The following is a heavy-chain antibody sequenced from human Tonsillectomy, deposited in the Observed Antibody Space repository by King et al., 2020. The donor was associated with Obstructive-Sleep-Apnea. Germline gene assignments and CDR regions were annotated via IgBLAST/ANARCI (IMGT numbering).Heavy chain of an antibody. D-gene: IGHD5-12*01. V-gene: IGHV3-66*01. Sequence: VQLVESGGGLVQPGGSLRLSCAASGFAVSTNYMSWVRQAPGKGLEWGSIIYSGGSTYYADSGKGRFTISRDNSKNTLYLQMNSLRAEDTAVYYCARDIVATTFFTDAFDIWGQGTMVTVSS. CDR2: IYSGGST. CDR3: ARDIVATTFFTDAFDI. CDR1: GFAVSTNY. J-gene: IGHJ3*02.